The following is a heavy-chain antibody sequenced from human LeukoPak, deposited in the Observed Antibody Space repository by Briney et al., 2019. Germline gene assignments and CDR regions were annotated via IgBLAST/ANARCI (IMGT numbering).Heavy chain of an antibody. CDR1: GFIFNTYA. CDR2: ITGRGDNT. V-gene: IGHV3-23*01. J-gene: IGHJ4*02. CDR3: AKDQIALADYFDY. D-gene: IGHD2-8*02. Sequence: PGGSLRLSCAASGFIFNTYAMSWVRQAPGKRLEWVSTITGRGDNTYYPDSVRGRFTISRDNSKNTLYLQMNSLRAEDTAVYYCAKDQIALADYFDYWGQGTLVTVSS.